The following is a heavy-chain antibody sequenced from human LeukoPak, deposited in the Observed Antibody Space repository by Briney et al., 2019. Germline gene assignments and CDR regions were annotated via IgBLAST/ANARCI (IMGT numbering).Heavy chain of an antibody. J-gene: IGHJ4*02. CDR3: ACISSGRPKYDY. D-gene: IGHD6-19*01. CDR1: GYTYTGYY. V-gene: IGHV1-2*02. CDR2: INPNSGGT. Sequence: ASVMVSCKASGYTYTGYYMHWVRQAPGQGLEWMGWINPNSGGTNYAQKFQGRVTMTRDTSISTAYMELSRLRSDDTAVYYCACISSGRPKYDYWGQGTLVTVSS.